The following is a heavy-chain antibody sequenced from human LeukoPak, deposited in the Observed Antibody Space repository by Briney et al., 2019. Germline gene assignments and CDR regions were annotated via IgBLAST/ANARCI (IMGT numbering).Heavy chain of an antibody. CDR3: ARWIQLWAFIDY. D-gene: IGHD5-18*01. CDR1: GASISSGGYY. V-gene: IGHV4-31*03. J-gene: IGHJ4*02. Sequence: TSETLSLTCTVSGASISSGGYYWSWIRQHPGKGLEWIGYIYYSGSTYYNPSLKSRVTISVDTSKNQFSLKLRSVPAADTAVYYCARWIQLWAFIDYWGQGTLVTVSS. CDR2: IYYSGST.